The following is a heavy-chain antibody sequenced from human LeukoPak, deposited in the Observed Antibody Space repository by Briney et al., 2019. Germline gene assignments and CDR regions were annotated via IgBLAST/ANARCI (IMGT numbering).Heavy chain of an antibody. J-gene: IGHJ4*02. D-gene: IGHD4-17*01. CDR1: GFTFSDYY. CDR3: ARDSDYGDYGTLDY. V-gene: IGHV3-11*04. CDR2: ISSSSSTI. Sequence: GGSLRLSCAASGFTFSDYYMSWIRQAPGKGLEWVSYISSSSSTIYYADSVKGRFTISRDNAKNSLYLQMNSLRAEDTAVYYCARDSDYGDYGTLDYWGQGTLVTVSS.